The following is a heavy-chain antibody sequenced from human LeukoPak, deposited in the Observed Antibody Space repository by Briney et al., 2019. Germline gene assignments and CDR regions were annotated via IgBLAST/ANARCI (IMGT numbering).Heavy chain of an antibody. CDR2: IYYSGST. D-gene: IGHD6-19*01. CDR1: GGSISSYY. Sequence: SETLSLTCTVSGGSISSYYWSWIRQPPGKGLEWIGYIYYSGSTNYNPSLKSRVTISVDTSKNQFSLKLSSVTAADTAVYYCARISKQWLRGSSIFDYWGQGTLVTVSS. J-gene: IGHJ4*02. CDR3: ARISKQWLRGSSIFDY. V-gene: IGHV4-59*08.